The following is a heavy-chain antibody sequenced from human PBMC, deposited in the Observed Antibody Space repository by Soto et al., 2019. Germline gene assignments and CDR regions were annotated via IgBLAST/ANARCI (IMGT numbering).Heavy chain of an antibody. CDR1: GFSFSSYD. Sequence: EVQLVESGGGLVQTGGSLRLSCEGSGFSFSSYDMHWVRQAAGKRLEWVAAIGADGDTCYSDSVKGRLTISRENTKNSLYLQMNSLRTGDTGVYHCAKARLYYYYGMDVWGQGTMVTVSS. CDR2: IGADGDT. CDR3: AKARLYYYYGMDV. J-gene: IGHJ6*02. V-gene: IGHV3-13*01.